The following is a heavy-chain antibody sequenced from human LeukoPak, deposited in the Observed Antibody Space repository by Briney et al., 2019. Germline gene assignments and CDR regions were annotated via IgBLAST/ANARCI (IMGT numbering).Heavy chain of an antibody. D-gene: IGHD1-26*01. CDR1: GGSISSYY. Sequence: PSETLSLTCTVSGGSISSYYWTWIRQPPGKGLEWLGYIYYSGSTNYNPSLKSRVTISVDTSKNQFSLKLSSVTAADTAVYYCARGLGGATLHFDYWGQGTLVTVSS. J-gene: IGHJ4*02. CDR2: IYYSGST. CDR3: ARGLGGATLHFDY. V-gene: IGHV4-59*08.